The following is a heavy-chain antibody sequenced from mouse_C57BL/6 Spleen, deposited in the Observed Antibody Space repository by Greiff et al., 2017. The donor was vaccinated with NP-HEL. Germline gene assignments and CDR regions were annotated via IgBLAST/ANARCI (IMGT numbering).Heavy chain of an antibody. D-gene: IGHD1-1*01. Sequence: QVQLQQPGAELVKPGASVKLSCKASGYTFTSYWMHWVKQRPGQGLEWIGMIHPNSGSTNYNEKFKSKATLTVDKSSSTAYMQLSSLTSEDSAVYYCARGESSSYYFDYWGQGTTLTVSS. CDR3: ARGESSSYYFDY. CDR2: IHPNSGST. J-gene: IGHJ2*01. CDR1: GYTFTSYW. V-gene: IGHV1-64*01.